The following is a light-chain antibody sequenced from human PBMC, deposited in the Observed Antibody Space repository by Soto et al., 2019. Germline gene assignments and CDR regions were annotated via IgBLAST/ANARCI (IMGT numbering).Light chain of an antibody. CDR2: AAS. J-gene: IGKJ5*01. V-gene: IGKV1-9*01. Sequence: SSLSASVGDRVTITCRASQGISSHLAWYQQKPGKAPKLLIYAASTLQTGVPSRFSGGGSGTDFTLTLSSLQPEDFATYYCQQVNSFPSTFGQGTRLEIK. CDR3: QQVNSFPST. CDR1: QGISSH.